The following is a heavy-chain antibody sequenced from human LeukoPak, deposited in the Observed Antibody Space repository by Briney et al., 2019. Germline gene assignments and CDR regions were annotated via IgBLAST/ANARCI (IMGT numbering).Heavy chain of an antibody. Sequence: ASVKVSCKASGYTFTDYFMHWVRQAPGQGLEWMGWINPNSGGTNYAQKFQGRVTMTRDTSISTAYMELSRLTSDDTAVYYCARTTDTAMVHFDYWGQGTLVTVSS. V-gene: IGHV1-2*02. CDR3: ARTTDTAMVHFDY. CDR2: INPNSGGT. CDR1: GYTFTDYF. D-gene: IGHD5-18*01. J-gene: IGHJ4*02.